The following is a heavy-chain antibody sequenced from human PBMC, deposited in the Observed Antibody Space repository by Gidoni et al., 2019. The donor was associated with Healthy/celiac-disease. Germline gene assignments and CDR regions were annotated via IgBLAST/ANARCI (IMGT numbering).Heavy chain of an antibody. J-gene: IGHJ6*02. V-gene: IGHV3-30*18. CDR2: ISYDGSNK. CDR1: GFTFSSYG. CDR3: AKAIAARRYYGMDV. D-gene: IGHD6-6*01. Sequence: QVQLVESGGGVVQPGRSLRLSCAASGFTFSSYGMHWVRQAPGKGLEWVAVISYDGSNKYYADSVKGRFTISRDNSKNTLYLQMNSLRAEDTAVYYCAKAIAARRYYGMDVWGQGTTVTVSS.